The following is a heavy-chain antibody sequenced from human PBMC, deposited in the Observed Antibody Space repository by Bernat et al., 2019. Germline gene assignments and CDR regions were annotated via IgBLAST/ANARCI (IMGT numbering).Heavy chain of an antibody. D-gene: IGHD4-17*01. CDR1: GGSISSGGYY. J-gene: IGHJ6*03. CDR3: ARANRYGFSYGDYGAHYYMDV. CDR2: IYYSGST. V-gene: IGHV4-31*03. Sequence: QVQLQESGPGLVKPSQTLSLTCTVSGGSISSGGYYWSWIRQHPGQGLEWIGYIYYSGSTYYNPSLKSRVTISVDTSKNQFSLKLSSVTAADTAVYYCARANRYGFSYGDYGAHYYMDVWGKGTTVTVSS.